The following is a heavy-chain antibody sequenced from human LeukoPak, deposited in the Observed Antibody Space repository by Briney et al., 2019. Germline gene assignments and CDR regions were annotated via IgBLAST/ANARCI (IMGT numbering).Heavy chain of an antibody. V-gene: IGHV3-48*03. CDR1: GFTFSSYE. D-gene: IGHD6-13*01. Sequence: HPGGSLRLSCAASGFTFSSYEMNWVRQAPGKGLEWVSYISSSGSTIYYADPVKGRFTVYIDNAKNSLYLQMNSLRAEDTAVYYCARAGIAAAGRRHYGMEVWAKGTTVTVSS. J-gene: IGHJ6*04. CDR3: ARAGIAAAGRRHYGMEV. CDR2: ISSSGSTI.